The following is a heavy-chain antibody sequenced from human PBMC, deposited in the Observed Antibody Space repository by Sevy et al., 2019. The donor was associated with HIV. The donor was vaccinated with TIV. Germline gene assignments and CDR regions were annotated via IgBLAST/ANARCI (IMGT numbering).Heavy chain of an antibody. CDR3: ARVQNFWSGYYKNLYYFDY. CDR2: IYYSGST. J-gene: IGHJ4*02. Sequence: KQSQTLSLTCTVSGGSISSYYWSWIRQPPGKGLERIGYIYYSGSTNYNPSLKSRVTISVDTSKNQFSLKLSSVTAADTAVYYCARVQNFWSGYYKNLYYFDYWGQGTLVTVSS. V-gene: IGHV4-59*01. CDR1: GGSISSYY. D-gene: IGHD3-3*01.